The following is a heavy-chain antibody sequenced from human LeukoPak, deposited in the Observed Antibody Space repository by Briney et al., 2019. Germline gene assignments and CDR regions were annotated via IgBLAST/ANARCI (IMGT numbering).Heavy chain of an antibody. Sequence: SETLSLTCTISGGSISTYHWSWIRQPPEKGLEWIGYIYKGSTNYNPSLKSRVTTSVVTSKNQFSLKLRSVTAADTAVYYCARLTRDGYTTFWGQGTLVTVSS. CDR3: ARLTRDGYTTF. J-gene: IGHJ4*02. D-gene: IGHD5-24*01. CDR2: IYKGST. V-gene: IGHV4-59*01. CDR1: GGSISTYH.